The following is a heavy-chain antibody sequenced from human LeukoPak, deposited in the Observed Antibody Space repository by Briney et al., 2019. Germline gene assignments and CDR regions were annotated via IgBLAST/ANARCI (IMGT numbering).Heavy chain of an antibody. D-gene: IGHD5-12*01. CDR3: AKDPPSVVANAFHI. Sequence: GGSLRLSCAASGFTFSSYAMSWLRQAPGKGLEWVSTIGGSGGRTYYADSVKGRFTISRDNSKNTLYLQMNSLRAEDTAVYYCAKDPPSVVANAFHIWGQGTMVTVSS. V-gene: IGHV3-23*01. J-gene: IGHJ3*02. CDR2: IGGSGGRT. CDR1: GFTFSSYA.